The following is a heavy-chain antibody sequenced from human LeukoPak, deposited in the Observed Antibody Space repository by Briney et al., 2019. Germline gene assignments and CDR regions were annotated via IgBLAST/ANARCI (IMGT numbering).Heavy chain of an antibody. CDR3: ARVVPAAMDYYYYMDV. Sequence: GRSLGLSCAASGFTFSSYAMHWVRQAPGKGLEWVAVISYDGSNKYYADSVKGRFTISRDNSKNTLYLQMNSLRAEDTAVYYCARVVPAAMDYYYYMDVWGKGTTVTVSS. CDR1: GFTFSSYA. CDR2: ISYDGSNK. V-gene: IGHV3-30-3*01. D-gene: IGHD2-2*01. J-gene: IGHJ6*03.